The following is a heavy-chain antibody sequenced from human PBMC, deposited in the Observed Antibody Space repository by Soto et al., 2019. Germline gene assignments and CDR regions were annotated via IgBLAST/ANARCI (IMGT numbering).Heavy chain of an antibody. CDR3: ARDRYSSSPIPNWFDP. Sequence: PSETLSLTCAVYGGSFSGYYWSWIRQPPGKGLEWIGEINHSGSTNYNPSLKSRVTISVDTSKNQFSLKLSSVTAADTAVYYCARDRYSSSPIPNWFDPWGQGTLGTSPQ. J-gene: IGHJ5*02. D-gene: IGHD6-13*01. CDR1: GGSFSGYY. CDR2: INHSGST. V-gene: IGHV4-34*01.